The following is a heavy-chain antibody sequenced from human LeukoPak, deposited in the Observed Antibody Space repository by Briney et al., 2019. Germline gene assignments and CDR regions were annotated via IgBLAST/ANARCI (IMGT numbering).Heavy chain of an antibody. D-gene: IGHD2-15*01. Sequence: PGGSLRLSCAASGFTFSSYGMHWVRQAPGKGLEWVAVIWYDGSNKYYADSVKGRFTIPRDNSKNTLYLQMNSLRAEGTAVYYCARDHVVAGYGMDVWGQGTTVTVSS. CDR2: IWYDGSNK. J-gene: IGHJ6*02. CDR1: GFTFSSYG. V-gene: IGHV3-33*01. CDR3: ARDHVVAGYGMDV.